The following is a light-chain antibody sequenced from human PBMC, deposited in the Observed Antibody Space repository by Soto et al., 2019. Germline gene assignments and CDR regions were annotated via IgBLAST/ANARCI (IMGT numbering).Light chain of an antibody. V-gene: IGKV3-20*01. CDR1: QSVSSSY. J-gene: IGKJ4*01. CDR3: QQYGGSLLT. CDR2: GAS. Sequence: EIVLTQSPGTLSLSPGERATLSCRASQSVSSSYLAWYQQKPGQAPRLLIYGASSRATGIPERCSGSGSGTDFTLTISRLEPEDFAVYYCQQYGGSLLTFGGGTKVEIK.